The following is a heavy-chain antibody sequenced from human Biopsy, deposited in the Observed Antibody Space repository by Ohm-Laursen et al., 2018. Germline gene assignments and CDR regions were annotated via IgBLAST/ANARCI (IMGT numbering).Heavy chain of an antibody. V-gene: IGHV4-38-2*02. CDR1: GYSISSDYR. Sequence: PGTLSLTCTVSGYSISSDYRWGWIRQAPGKTLEWLGSIFKDGNTHYNPSLRSRLIISIDTSKNQFSLMMTSVSGADTAVYFCARVGSGWAPFDKWGPGTLVTISS. D-gene: IGHD6-19*01. J-gene: IGHJ4*02. CDR2: IFKDGNT. CDR3: ARVGSGWAPFDK.